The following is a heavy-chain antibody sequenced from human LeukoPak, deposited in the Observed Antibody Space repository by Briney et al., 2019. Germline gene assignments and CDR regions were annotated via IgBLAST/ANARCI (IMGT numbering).Heavy chain of an antibody. CDR1: GGSINSEDFY. V-gene: IGHV4-61*09. CDR2: ILTSGMI. Sequence: PSETLSLTCNVSGGSINSEDFYWSWIRQPAGKGLEWIGHILTSGMINYNPSLKSRVTISADTSKNQFFLRLSSVTAADTAVYYCARDLSPTPVVVTAKGAFDIWGQGTMVTVSS. D-gene: IGHD2-21*02. J-gene: IGHJ3*02. CDR3: ARDLSPTPVVVTAKGAFDI.